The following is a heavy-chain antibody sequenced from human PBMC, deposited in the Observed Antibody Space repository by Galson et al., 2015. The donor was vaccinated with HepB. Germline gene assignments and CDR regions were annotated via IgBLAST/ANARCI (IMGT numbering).Heavy chain of an antibody. D-gene: IGHD3-22*01. Sequence: QSGAEVKKPGESLRISCKGSGYSFTSYWISWVRQMPGKGLEWMGRIDPSDSYTNYSPSFQGHVTISADKSISTAYLQWSSLKASDTATYYCARYYYDSSGYYYVGDYWGQGTLVTVSS. CDR1: GYSFTSYW. CDR3: ARYYYDSSGYYYVGDY. J-gene: IGHJ4*02. V-gene: IGHV5-10-1*01. CDR2: IDPSDSYT.